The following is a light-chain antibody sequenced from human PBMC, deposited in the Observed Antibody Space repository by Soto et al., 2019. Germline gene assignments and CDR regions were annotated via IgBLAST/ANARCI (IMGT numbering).Light chain of an antibody. CDR3: QQYNNWPPIT. V-gene: IGKV1-33*01. CDR1: QDISNY. Sequence: DIQMTQSPSSLSASVGDRVTITCQASQDISNYLNWYQQKPGKAPKLLIYKASSLESGVPSRFSGSGSGTEFTLTISSLQSEDFAVYYCQQYNNWPPITFGQGTRLEI. J-gene: IGKJ5*01. CDR2: KAS.